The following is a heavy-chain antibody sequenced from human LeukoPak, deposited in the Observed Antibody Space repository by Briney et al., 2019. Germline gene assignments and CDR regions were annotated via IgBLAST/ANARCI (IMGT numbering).Heavy chain of an antibody. CDR3: ARDAYWGKGSRLDS. CDR1: GFTFSLYG. D-gene: IGHD7-27*01. J-gene: IGHJ4*02. Sequence: PGGSLRLSCAASGFTFSLYGMHWVRQAPGKGLEYVSGISSSGGSPYYANSVKGRFTISRDNSKNTLYLQMGSLRVEDKAVYYCARDAYWGKGSRLDSWGQGSLVSVSS. V-gene: IGHV3-64*01. CDR2: ISSSGGSP.